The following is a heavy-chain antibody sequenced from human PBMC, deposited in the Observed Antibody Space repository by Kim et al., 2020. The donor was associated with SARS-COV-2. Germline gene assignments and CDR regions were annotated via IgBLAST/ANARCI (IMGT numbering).Heavy chain of an antibody. V-gene: IGHV3-15*01. CDR1: GFPFSDAW. Sequence: LSLACAVSGFPFSDAWMSWVRQAPGKGLEWVGRIKSKAVGGTTDYAAPVKGRFTISRDDSENMLYLQMNTLKTEDTAVYYCTSDRGVPADCWGQGTLVTVSS. CDR2: IKSKAVGGTT. D-gene: IGHD2-2*01. J-gene: IGHJ4*02. CDR3: TSDRGVPADC.